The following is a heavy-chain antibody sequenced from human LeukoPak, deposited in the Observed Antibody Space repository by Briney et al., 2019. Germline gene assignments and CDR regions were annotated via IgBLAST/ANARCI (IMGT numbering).Heavy chain of an antibody. V-gene: IGHV3-30*02. CDR1: GFTFSSYG. CDR3: AKDKELYYYMDV. J-gene: IGHJ6*03. Sequence: GGSLRLSCAASGFTFSSYGMHWVRQAPGKGLEWVAFIRYDGSNKYYADSVKGRFTISRDNSKNTLYLQMNSLRAEDTAVYYCAKDKELYYYMDVWGKGTTVTVSS. D-gene: IGHD1-26*01. CDR2: IRYDGSNK.